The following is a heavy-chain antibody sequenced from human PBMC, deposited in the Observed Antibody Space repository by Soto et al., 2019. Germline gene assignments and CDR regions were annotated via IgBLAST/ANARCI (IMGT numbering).Heavy chain of an antibody. CDR1: GFTFSNYV. J-gene: IGHJ6*02. CDR3: ARDHKGGYYYYGMDV. V-gene: IGHV3-48*03. Sequence: VQLVESGGGVVQPGRSLRLSCAASGFTFSNYVMHWVRQAPGKGLEWVSYISSSGSTIYYADSVKGRFTISRDNAKNSLYLQMNSLRAEDTAVYYCARDHKGGYYYYGMDVWGQGTTVTVSS. CDR2: ISSSGSTI.